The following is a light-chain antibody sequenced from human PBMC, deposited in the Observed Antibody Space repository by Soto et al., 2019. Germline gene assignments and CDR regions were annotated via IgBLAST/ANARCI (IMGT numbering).Light chain of an antibody. CDR1: SSDVGGYNY. J-gene: IGLJ1*01. V-gene: IGLV2-8*01. Sequence: QSVLTQPPSASGSPGQSVTISCTGTSSDVGGYNYVSWYQQHPGKAPKVMIYEVSKRPSGVPDRFSGSKSGNTASLTVSGLQAEDEADCYCSSYAGSNNYVFGTGTKLTVL. CDR3: SSYAGSNNYV. CDR2: EVS.